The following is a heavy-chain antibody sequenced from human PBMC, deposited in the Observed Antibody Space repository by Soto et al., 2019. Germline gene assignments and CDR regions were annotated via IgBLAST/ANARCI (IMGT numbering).Heavy chain of an antibody. D-gene: IGHD3-10*01. Sequence: EVQLVESGGGLIQPGGSLRLSCAVSGFTVSNNYMSWVRQAPGKGLEGVSVIYSGGYTAYGDSVKGRFTISRDNSKNTLFLQMNSLRTGDSSLYFCVSLPGGGGYWGQGTLVTVSS. CDR2: IYSGGYT. J-gene: IGHJ4*02. CDR1: GFTVSNNY. CDR3: VSLPGGGGY. V-gene: IGHV3-53*01.